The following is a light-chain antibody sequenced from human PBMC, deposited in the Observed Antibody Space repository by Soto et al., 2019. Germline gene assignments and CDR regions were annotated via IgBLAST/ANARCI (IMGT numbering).Light chain of an antibody. CDR1: QSVSTNN. Sequence: EIVLAQSPGTLSLSPGERATRSCRASQSVSTNNLAWYQQRPGQAPRVLIYGASRRATGIPDRFSGSGSGTDFTLTISRLEPEDLAVYYCQQYDNSVWTFGQGTKV. V-gene: IGKV3-20*01. CDR3: QQYDNSVWT. J-gene: IGKJ1*01. CDR2: GAS.